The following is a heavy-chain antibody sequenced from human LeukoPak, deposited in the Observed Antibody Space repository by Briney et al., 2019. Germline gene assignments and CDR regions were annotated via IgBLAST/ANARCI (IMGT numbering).Heavy chain of an antibody. Sequence: ASVKVSCKASGGSFSSYAISWVRQAPGQGLEWMGGIIPIFGTANYAQKFQGRVTITRDTSASTAYMELSSLRSEDTAVYYCAKAGPAAGEYDYWGQGTLVTVSS. CDR2: IIPIFGTA. J-gene: IGHJ4*02. CDR1: GGSFSSYA. V-gene: IGHV1-69*05. D-gene: IGHD3-16*01. CDR3: AKAGPAAGEYDY.